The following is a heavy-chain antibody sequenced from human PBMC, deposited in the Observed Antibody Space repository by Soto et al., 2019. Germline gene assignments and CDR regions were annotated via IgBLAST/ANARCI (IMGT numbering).Heavy chain of an antibody. V-gene: IGHV4-31*03. CDR2: IYYSGSI. J-gene: IGHJ4*02. Sequence: QVHLQESGPGLVKPSQTLSLTCTVSGGSINSGGYYWSWIRQHPGKGLEWIGYIYYSGSIYYNPSLKSRVTISVDTSKNQFSLKLSSVTAADTAVYYCARTGYGDYDLGYWGQGTLVTVSS. D-gene: IGHD4-17*01. CDR3: ARTGYGDYDLGY. CDR1: GGSINSGGYY.